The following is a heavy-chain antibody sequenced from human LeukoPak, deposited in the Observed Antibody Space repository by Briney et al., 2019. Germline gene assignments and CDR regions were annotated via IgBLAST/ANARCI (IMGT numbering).Heavy chain of an antibody. V-gene: IGHV1-2*02. CDR2: INPNSGGT. Sequence: GASVKVSCKASGYTFTGYYMHWVRQAPGQGLEWMGWINPNSGGTNYAQKFQGRVTMTRDTSISTAYMELSRLRSDDTAVYYCAKDMWVAAAAGTPNLFDYWGQGTLVTVSS. CDR1: GYTFTGYY. CDR3: AKDMWVAAAAGTPNLFDY. J-gene: IGHJ4*02. D-gene: IGHD6-13*01.